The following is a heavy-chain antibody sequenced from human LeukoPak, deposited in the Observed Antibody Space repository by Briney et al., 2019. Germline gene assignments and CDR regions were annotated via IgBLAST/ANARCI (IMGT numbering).Heavy chain of an antibody. J-gene: IGHJ6*02. V-gene: IGHV3-23*01. Sequence: PGGSLRLSCAASGFTFNSYAMSWVRQAPGKGLEWVSSISGSGDNTYDAHSVKGRFTISRDNSKNTVYLQMHGLRAEDTAVYYCATTWGRASYGMDVWGQGTTVTVSS. CDR2: ISGSGDNT. CDR3: ATTWGRASYGMDV. D-gene: IGHD3-16*01. CDR1: GFTFNSYA.